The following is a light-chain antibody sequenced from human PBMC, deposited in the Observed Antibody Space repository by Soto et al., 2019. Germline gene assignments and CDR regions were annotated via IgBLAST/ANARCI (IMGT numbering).Light chain of an antibody. V-gene: IGLV2-23*02. CDR2: EVS. J-gene: IGLJ1*01. CDR1: SSDVGSYNL. Sequence: QSVLTQPASVSGSPGQSITISCTGTSSDVGSYNLVSWYQQYPGKAPKLMISEVSKRPSGVSNRFSGSKSGNTASLTISGLQAEAEADYYCCSYEGSITSAYVFRTGNKVTGL. CDR3: CSYEGSITSAYV.